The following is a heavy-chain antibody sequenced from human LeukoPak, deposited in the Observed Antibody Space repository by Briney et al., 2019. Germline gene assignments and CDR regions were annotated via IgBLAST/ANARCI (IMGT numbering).Heavy chain of an antibody. Sequence: PGGSLRLSCAASGFTFSDYYMSWIRQAPGKGLEWVSYISSSGNTIFYADSVKGRFTISRDNAKNTLYLQMNSLRAEDTAVYYCARWDNSGYYSLDYWGQGTLVTVSS. CDR3: ARWDNSGYYSLDY. V-gene: IGHV3-11*04. CDR1: GFTFSDYY. D-gene: IGHD3-22*01. J-gene: IGHJ4*02. CDR2: ISSSGNTI.